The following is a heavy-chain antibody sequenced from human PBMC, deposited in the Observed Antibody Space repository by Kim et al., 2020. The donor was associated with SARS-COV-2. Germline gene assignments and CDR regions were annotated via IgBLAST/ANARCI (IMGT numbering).Heavy chain of an antibody. CDR1: GFTFSSYS. CDR3: ARAKYYYDSSGYYHEGSAFDI. V-gene: IGHV3-21*01. Sequence: GGSLRLSCAASGFTFSSYSMNWVRQAPGKGLEWVSSISSSSSYIYYADSVKGRFTISRDNAKNSLYLQMNSLRAEDTAVYYCARAKYYYDSSGYYHEGSAFDIWGQGTMVTVSS. J-gene: IGHJ3*02. CDR2: ISSSSSYI. D-gene: IGHD3-22*01.